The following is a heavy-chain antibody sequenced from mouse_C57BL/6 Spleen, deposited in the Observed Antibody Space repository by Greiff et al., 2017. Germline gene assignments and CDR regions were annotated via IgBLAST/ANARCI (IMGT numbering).Heavy chain of an antibody. CDR1: GFTFSDYG. CDR2: ISSGSSTI. D-gene: IGHD1-1*01. Sequence: EVKVVESGGGLVKPGGSLKLSCAASGFTFSDYGMHWVRQAPEKGLEWVAYISSGSSTISYADTVKGRFTISRDNAKNTLFLQMTSLRSEDTAMYYCARGGSPFDYWGQGTTLTVSS. V-gene: IGHV5-17*01. CDR3: ARGGSPFDY. J-gene: IGHJ2*01.